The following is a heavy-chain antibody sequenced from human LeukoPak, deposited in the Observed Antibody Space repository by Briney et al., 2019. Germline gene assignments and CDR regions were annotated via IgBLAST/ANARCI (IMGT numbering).Heavy chain of an antibody. D-gene: IGHD1-7*01. CDR3: AKDERNWNYNLASQTYD. CDR2: ISVSGVST. CDR1: GFRFSSYA. Sequence: GRSLRLSCAASGFRFSSYAMGWVRQAAGKGLEWVTAISVSGVSTYYADSVKGRFTVSTDNSKNTLYLQMSSLRAEDTAVYYCAKDERNWNYNLASQTYDWGQGTLVTVSS. V-gene: IGHV3-23*01. J-gene: IGHJ4*02.